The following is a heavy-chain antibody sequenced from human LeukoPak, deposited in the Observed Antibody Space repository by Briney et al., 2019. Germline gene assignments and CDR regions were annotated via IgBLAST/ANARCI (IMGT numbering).Heavy chain of an antibody. CDR3: ARQISDYYYYYMAV. Sequence: SETLSLTCTVSGGSLSSSNYYWVWIRQPPGKGLEWIGTIYYSGTTYYNPAPESLVTISEDPSKNQFSMTLRSVTAADTAVYYCARQISDYYYYYMAVWGKGTTVTVSS. J-gene: IGHJ6*03. CDR2: IYYSGTT. D-gene: IGHD3-10*01. V-gene: IGHV4-39*01. CDR1: GGSLSSSNYY.